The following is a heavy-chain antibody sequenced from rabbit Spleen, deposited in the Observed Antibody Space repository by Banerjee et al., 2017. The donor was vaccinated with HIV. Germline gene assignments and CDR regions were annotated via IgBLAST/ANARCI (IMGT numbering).Heavy chain of an antibody. Sequence: QQQLVESGGGLVKPGASLTLTCKASGFSFSSGYDMCWVRQAPGKGLEWIACIYTGNSKTYYANWVISRFTITSNTNQNTVDLKMTSLTAADTATYFCARWAAGSGGWYTFNLWGPGTLVTVS. V-gene: IGHV1S43*01. CDR1: GFSFSSGYD. CDR3: ARWAAGSGGWYTFNL. D-gene: IGHD1-1*01. CDR2: IYTGNSKT. J-gene: IGHJ4*01.